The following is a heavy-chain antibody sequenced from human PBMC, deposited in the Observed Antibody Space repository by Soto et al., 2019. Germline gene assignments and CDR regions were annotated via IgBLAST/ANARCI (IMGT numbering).Heavy chain of an antibody. Sequence: PGGSLRLSCAASGFTFDDYTMHWVRQPPGKGLQWVSLISWNGGSADYADSVKGRFTISRDNSKNSLYLQMNSLRTEDTALYYCAKESGGTFSFDSWGQGTLVTVSS. CDR3: AKESGGTFSFDS. CDR2: ISWNGGSA. V-gene: IGHV3-43*01. D-gene: IGHD2-15*01. CDR1: GFTFDDYT. J-gene: IGHJ4*02.